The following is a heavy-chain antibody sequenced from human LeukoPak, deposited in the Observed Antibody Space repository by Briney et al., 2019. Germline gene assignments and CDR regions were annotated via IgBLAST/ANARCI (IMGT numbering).Heavy chain of an antibody. J-gene: IGHJ5*02. Sequence: SETLSLTCTVSGDSISSYYWSWIRQPPGKGLEWIGYISYSGSTKYNPSLKSRVTISVDTSKNHFSLKLSSVTAADTAVYFCARHLWFGEFPLFDPWGQGTLVTVSS. CDR1: GDSISSYY. V-gene: IGHV4-59*08. CDR2: ISYSGST. D-gene: IGHD3-10*01. CDR3: ARHLWFGEFPLFDP.